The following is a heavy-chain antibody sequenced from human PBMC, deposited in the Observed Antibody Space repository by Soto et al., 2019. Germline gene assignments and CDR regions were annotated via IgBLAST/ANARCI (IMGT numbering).Heavy chain of an antibody. J-gene: IGHJ4*01. CDR2: IIPLSGTT. CDR3: ARGPDRSGFYLFDY. CDR1: GGTFSNHA. V-gene: IGHV1-69*13. Sequence: GASVKVSCKASGGTFSNHAVSWVRQAPGQGPEWMGGIIPLSGTTNYVQKFQGRVTITADESMTTAYMELSSLRFDDTAVYYCARGPDRSGFYLFDYWGQERWSPSPQ. D-gene: IGHD3-22*01.